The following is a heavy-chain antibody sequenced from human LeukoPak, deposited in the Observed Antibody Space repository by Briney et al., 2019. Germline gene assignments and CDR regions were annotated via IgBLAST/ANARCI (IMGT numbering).Heavy chain of an antibody. D-gene: IGHD2-15*01. CDR1: GGSISSYY. CDR2: IFSSGST. V-gene: IGHV4-59*08. J-gene: IGHJ4*02. Sequence: SETLSLTCTVSGGSISSYYWSWVRQPPGKGLEWIAYIFSSGSTNYNPSLKSRVTISVDTSKNQFSLKLSSVTAADTAVYYCARHDLGYCSGGPCPYYFDSWGQGTLVTVSS. CDR3: ARHDLGYCSGGPCPYYFDS.